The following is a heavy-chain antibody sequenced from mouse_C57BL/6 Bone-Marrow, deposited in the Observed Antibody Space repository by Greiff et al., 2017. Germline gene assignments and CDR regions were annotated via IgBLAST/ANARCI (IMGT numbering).Heavy chain of an antibody. CDR2: IHPNSGST. CDR3: AREADVIHYGSSYVWYFDV. V-gene: IGHV1-64*01. CDR1: GYTFTSYW. D-gene: IGHD1-1*01. Sequence: QVQLQQPGAELVKPGASVKLSCKASGYTFTSYWMHWVKQRPGQGLEWIGMIHPNSGSTNYNEKFKSKATLTVDKSSSTAYMQLSSLTSEDSAVYYCAREADVIHYGSSYVWYFDVWGTGTTVTVSS. J-gene: IGHJ1*03.